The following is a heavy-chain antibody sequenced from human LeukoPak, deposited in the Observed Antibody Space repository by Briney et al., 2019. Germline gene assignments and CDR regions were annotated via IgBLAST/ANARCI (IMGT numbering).Heavy chain of an antibody. J-gene: IGHJ4*02. CDR3: ARGGDYGDLRYFDY. CDR1: GGSISSYY. D-gene: IGHD4-17*01. CDR2: IYYSGST. Sequence: SETLSPTCTVSGGSISSYYWSWIRQPPGKGLEWIGYIYYSGSTNYNPSLKSRVTISVDTSKNQFSLELSSVTAADTAVYYCARGGDYGDLRYFDYWGQGTLVTVSS. V-gene: IGHV4-59*08.